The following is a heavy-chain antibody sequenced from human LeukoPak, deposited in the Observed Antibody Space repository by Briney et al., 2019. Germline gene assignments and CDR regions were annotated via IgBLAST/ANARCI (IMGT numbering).Heavy chain of an antibody. CDR1: GFTFSSYA. D-gene: IGHD6-13*01. V-gene: IGHV3-23*01. Sequence: PGGSLRLSCAASGFTFSSYAMSWVRQAPGKGLEWVSAISGSGGSTYYADSVKGRFTISRDNSKNTLYLQMNSLRAEDTAVYYCAKTRPLDSSSWSHEDYWGQGTLVTVSS. CDR3: AKTRPLDSSSWSHEDY. CDR2: ISGSGGST. J-gene: IGHJ4*02.